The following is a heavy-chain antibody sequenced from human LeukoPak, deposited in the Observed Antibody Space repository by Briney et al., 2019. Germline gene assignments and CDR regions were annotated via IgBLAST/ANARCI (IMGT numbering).Heavy chain of an antibody. Sequence: GGSLRLSCAASGFPFSSHGMSWVRQAPGKGLEWVSGIIGGGGSTYYADSVKGRFTISGDNSRNTLFLQMNSLKTEDTAVYYCTRTPLTTVTPICDDYWGQGTLVTVSS. CDR3: TRTPLTTVTPICDDY. J-gene: IGHJ4*02. V-gene: IGHV3-23*01. D-gene: IGHD4-17*01. CDR1: GFPFSSHG. CDR2: IIGGGGST.